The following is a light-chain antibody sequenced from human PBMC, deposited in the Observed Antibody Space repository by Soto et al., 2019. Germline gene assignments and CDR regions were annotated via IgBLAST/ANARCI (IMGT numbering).Light chain of an antibody. CDR2: KAS. J-gene: IGKJ4*01. CDR1: QSISKW. Sequence: DLQMTQSPSTLSASIGDRVTITCRASQSISKWLAWYLQKPGKAPKLLIYKASSLESGVPSRFSGSGSGAEFTLTISSLQPDDFATYYCLQYHTYPLTFGGGTKVEIK. CDR3: LQYHTYPLT. V-gene: IGKV1-5*03.